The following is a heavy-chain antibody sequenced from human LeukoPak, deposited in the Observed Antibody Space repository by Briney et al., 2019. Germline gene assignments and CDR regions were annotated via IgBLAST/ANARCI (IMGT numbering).Heavy chain of an antibody. J-gene: IGHJ3*02. CDR2: IIPIFGTA. V-gene: IGHV1-69*05. Sequence: ASVTVSFKASGGTFISYAISWVRQAPGQGLEWMGGIIPIFGTANYAQKFQGRVTITTDESTSTAYMEVSSLRSEDTAVYYCTLFMTTVTHDACDIWGEGTIVTVSS. D-gene: IGHD4-11*01. CDR1: GGTFISYA. CDR3: TLFMTTVTHDACDI.